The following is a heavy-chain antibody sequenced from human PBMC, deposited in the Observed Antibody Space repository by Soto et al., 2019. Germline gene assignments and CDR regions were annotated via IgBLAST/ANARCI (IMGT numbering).Heavy chain of an antibody. CDR3: ARNMDYYYGPGSGNGHGF. D-gene: IGHD3-10*01. CDR2: INPKFGDT. V-gene: IGHV1-2*02. CDR1: GYTFTSYY. Sequence: QVQLVQSGAEMKEPGDSVRVSCEASGYTFTSYYIHWVRQAPGQGLEWMGWINPKFGDTTYAQDFQARVSTTRDMSISTVYMELSRLTSDDTAIYYCARNMDYYYGPGSGNGHGFWGQGTTVTVFS. J-gene: IGHJ6*02.